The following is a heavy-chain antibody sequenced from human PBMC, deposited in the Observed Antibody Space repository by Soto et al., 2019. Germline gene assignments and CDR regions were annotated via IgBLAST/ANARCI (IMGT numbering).Heavy chain of an antibody. Sequence: PGGSLRLSCAASGFTFSDYYMSWIRQAPGKGLEWVSYISSSSSYTNYADSVKGRFTISRDNAKNSLYLQMNSLRAEDTAVYYCARDRGCSSTSCYRRYGMDVWGQGTTVTVSS. J-gene: IGHJ6*02. V-gene: IGHV3-11*06. D-gene: IGHD2-2*01. CDR1: GFTFSDYY. CDR3: ARDRGCSSTSCYRRYGMDV. CDR2: ISSSSSYT.